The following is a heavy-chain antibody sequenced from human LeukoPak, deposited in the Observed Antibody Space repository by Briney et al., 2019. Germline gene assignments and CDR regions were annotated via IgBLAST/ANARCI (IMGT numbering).Heavy chain of an antibody. CDR2: ISYDGSNK. CDR1: GFTFSSYA. V-gene: IGHV3-30-3*01. CDR3: ARVVVPAAMPYYFDY. D-gene: IGHD2-2*01. Sequence: GGSLSLSCAASGFTFSSYAMHWVRQAPGKGLEWVAVISYDGSNKYYADSVKGRFTISRDNSKNTLYLQMNSLRAEDTAVYYCARVVVPAAMPYYFDYWGQGTLVTVSS. J-gene: IGHJ4*02.